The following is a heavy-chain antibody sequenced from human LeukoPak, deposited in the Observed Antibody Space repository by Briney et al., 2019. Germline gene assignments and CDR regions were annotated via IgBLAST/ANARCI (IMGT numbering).Heavy chain of an antibody. CDR2: ISSSSSYI. J-gene: IGHJ5*01. CDR1: GFTFSSYS. CDR3: AKVEGAVYISRGWFDS. V-gene: IGHV3-21*01. Sequence: GGSLRLSCAASGFTFSSYSMNWVRQAPGKGLEWVSSISSSSSYIYYADSLKGRFTISRDNAKNSLYLQMNSLRAEDTAVYYCAKVEGAVYISRGWFDSWSQGTLVTVSS. D-gene: IGHD3-10*01.